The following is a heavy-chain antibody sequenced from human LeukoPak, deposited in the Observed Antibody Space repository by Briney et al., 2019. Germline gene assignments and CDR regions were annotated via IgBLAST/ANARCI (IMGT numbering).Heavy chain of an antibody. CDR3: AREWERHFDY. CDR1: GDSISGTGYY. J-gene: IGHJ4*02. D-gene: IGHD1-26*01. V-gene: IGHV4-39*07. Sequence: SETLSLTCTVSGDSISGTGYYWGWIRQPPGKGLEWIGRIYTSGSTNYNPSLKSRVTMSVDTSKNQFSLKLSSVTAADTAVYYCAREWERHFDYWGQGTLVTVSS. CDR2: IYTSGST.